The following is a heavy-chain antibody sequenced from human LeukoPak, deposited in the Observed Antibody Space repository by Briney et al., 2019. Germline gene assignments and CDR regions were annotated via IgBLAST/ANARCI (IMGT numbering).Heavy chain of an antibody. J-gene: IGHJ3*02. D-gene: IGHD3-10*01. Sequence: GGSLRLSCAASGFTFSSYWMRWVRQVPGKGLVWVSRINSDGSSTSYADSVKGRFTISRDNAKNTLYEQMNSLRAEDTAVYYCSTGSGHAFDIWGRGTMVTVSS. CDR3: STGSGHAFDI. V-gene: IGHV3-74*01. CDR2: INSDGSST. CDR1: GFTFSSYW.